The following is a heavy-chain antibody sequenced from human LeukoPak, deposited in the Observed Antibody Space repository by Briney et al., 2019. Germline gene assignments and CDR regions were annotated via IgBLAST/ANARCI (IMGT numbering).Heavy chain of an antibody. CDR1: GGSISSYY. Sequence: PSETLSLTCTVSGGSISSYYWSWIRQPPGKGLEWIGYISFNGNTDYNPSLNSRVAISVDTSKNQFSLKLTSVTAADTAVYYCARGPNWYYNSWGQGTLVTVS. CDR3: ARGPNWYYNS. J-gene: IGHJ4*02. CDR2: ISFNGNT. D-gene: IGHD1-7*01. V-gene: IGHV4-59*01.